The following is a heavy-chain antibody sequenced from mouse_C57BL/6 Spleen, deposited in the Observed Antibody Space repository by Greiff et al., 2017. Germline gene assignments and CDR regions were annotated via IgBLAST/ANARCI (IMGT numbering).Heavy chain of an antibody. Sequence: EVQGVESGEGLVKPGGSLKLSCAASGFTFSSYAMSWVRQTPEKRLEWVAYISSGGDYIYYADTVQGRFTIYRDNARNTLYLQMSSLKSEDTAMYYGTRDGNYYGSSYPAWFAYWGQGTLVTVSA. CDR3: TRDGNYYGSSYPAWFAY. CDR1: GFTFSSYA. CDR2: ISSGGDYI. D-gene: IGHD1-1*01. J-gene: IGHJ3*01. V-gene: IGHV5-9-1*02.